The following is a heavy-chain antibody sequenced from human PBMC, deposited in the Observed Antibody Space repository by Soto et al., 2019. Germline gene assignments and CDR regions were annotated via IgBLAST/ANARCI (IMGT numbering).Heavy chain of an antibody. CDR2: ISGSGGST. Sequence: GESLKISCAASGFSFSSYAMSWVRQAPGKGLEWVSAISGSGGSTYYADSVKGRFTISRDNSKNTLYLQMNSLRAEDTAVYYCAKPRWFGEVNYYYMDVWGKGTTVTVSS. D-gene: IGHD3-10*01. CDR1: GFSFSSYA. CDR3: AKPRWFGEVNYYYMDV. V-gene: IGHV3-23*01. J-gene: IGHJ6*03.